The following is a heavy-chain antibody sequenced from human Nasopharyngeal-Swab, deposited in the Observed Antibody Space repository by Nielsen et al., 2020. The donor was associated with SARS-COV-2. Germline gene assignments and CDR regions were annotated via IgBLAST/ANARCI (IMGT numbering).Heavy chain of an antibody. CDR1: GFTFSSYA. CDR3: ARAPRWELPRGYYGMDV. D-gene: IGHD1-26*01. Sequence: GESLKISCAASGFTFSSYAMHWVRQAPGKGLEWVAVISYDGSNTYYADSVTGRFTISRDNSKNTLYLQMNSLRAEDTAVYYCARAPRWELPRGYYGMDVCGQGTTVTVS. J-gene: IGHJ6*02. V-gene: IGHV3-30-3*01. CDR2: ISYDGSNT.